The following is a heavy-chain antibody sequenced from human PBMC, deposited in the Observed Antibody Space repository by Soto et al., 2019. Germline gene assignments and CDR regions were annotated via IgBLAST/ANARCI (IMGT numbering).Heavy chain of an antibody. CDR2: IWSDGSDK. D-gene: IGHD4-17*01. J-gene: IGHJ2*01. CDR1: GFTFSIYG. CDR3: ARGRTTVTTTYWFFDL. V-gene: IGHV3-33*08. Sequence: QVQLVESGGGVVQPGRSLRLSCAASGFTFSIYGMHWVRQAPGKGLEWVALIWSDGSDKDYGDSVKGRFTISRDNSKNTLCLQMNSLRGEDTAMYYCARGRTTVTTTYWFFDLWGRGTLVTVSS.